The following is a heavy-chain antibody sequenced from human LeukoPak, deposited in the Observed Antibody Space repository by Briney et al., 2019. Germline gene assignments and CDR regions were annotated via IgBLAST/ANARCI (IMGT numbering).Heavy chain of an antibody. D-gene: IGHD4-23*01. V-gene: IGHV4-4*02. Sequence: PSETLSLTCAVSGGSISSSNWWSWVRQPPGKGLEWIGEIYHSGSTNYNPSLKSRVTISVDKSKNQFSLKLSSVTAADTAVYYCARDAHYGGNSYYFDYWGQGTLVTVSS. CDR3: ARDAHYGGNSYYFDY. CDR2: IYHSGST. J-gene: IGHJ4*02. CDR1: GGSISSSNW.